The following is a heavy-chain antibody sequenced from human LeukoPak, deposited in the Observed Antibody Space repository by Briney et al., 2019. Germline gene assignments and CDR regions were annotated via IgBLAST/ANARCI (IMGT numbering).Heavy chain of an antibody. Sequence: GASVKVSCQASVYTFTGYYMHWVRQAPGQGLEWMGWINPNSGGTNYAHKFQGRVTNTADKSTSTAYMELSSLRYEDTAVYYCARGPNYLGMDVWGQGTTVTVSS. CDR3: ARGPNYLGMDV. D-gene: IGHD3-10*01. CDR1: VYTFTGYY. J-gene: IGHJ6*02. V-gene: IGHV1-2*02. CDR2: INPNSGGT.